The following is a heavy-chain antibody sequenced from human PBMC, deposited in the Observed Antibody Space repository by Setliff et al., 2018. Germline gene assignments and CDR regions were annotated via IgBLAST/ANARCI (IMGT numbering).Heavy chain of an antibody. Sequence: SETLSLTCGGYAGSLSDYYWSWIRQPPGKGLEWIGSIYYRGSTYYNPSLKSRVTISVDTSKNQFSLKLSSVTAADTAVYYCAKAKPRVAGGQNCDGDCLFYFDYWGQGALVTVSS. CDR3: AKAKPRVAGGQNCDGDCLFYFDY. V-gene: IGHV4-34*01. J-gene: IGHJ4*02. CDR1: AGSLSDYY. CDR2: IYYRGST. D-gene: IGHD2-21*02.